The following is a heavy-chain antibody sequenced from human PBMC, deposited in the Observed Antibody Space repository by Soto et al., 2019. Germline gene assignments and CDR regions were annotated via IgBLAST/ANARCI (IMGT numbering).Heavy chain of an antibody. J-gene: IGHJ4*02. CDR3: AKSETSVVTWYFDY. V-gene: IGHV3-23*01. D-gene: IGHD2-21*02. CDR1: GFTFSTYA. Sequence: GGSLRLSCAASGFTFSTYAMTWVRQAPGKGLEWVATISGSNGHTDYADSVKGRFTISRDNSKNTLYLQMNSLRVEDTAVYFCAKSETSVVTWYFDYWGQGXQVTVSS. CDR2: ISGSNGHT.